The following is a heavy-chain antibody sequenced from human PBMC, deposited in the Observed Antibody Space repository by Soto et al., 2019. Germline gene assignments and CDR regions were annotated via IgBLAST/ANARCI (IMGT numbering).Heavy chain of an antibody. Sequence: VGSLRLSCAASGFTVSSNYMSWVRQAPGKGLEWVSVIYSGGSTYYADSVKGRFTISRDNSKNTLYLQMNSLRAEDTAVYYCARERGYSGYDSYYYYGMDVWGQGTTVTVSS. CDR3: ARERGYSGYDSYYYYGMDV. CDR2: IYSGGST. V-gene: IGHV3-53*01. D-gene: IGHD5-12*01. CDR1: GFTVSSNY. J-gene: IGHJ6*02.